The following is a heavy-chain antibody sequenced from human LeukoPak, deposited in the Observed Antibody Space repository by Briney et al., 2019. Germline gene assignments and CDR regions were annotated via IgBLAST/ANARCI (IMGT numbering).Heavy chain of an antibody. V-gene: IGHV4-59*08. CDR2: IDYSGST. D-gene: IGHD3-10*01. J-gene: IGHJ5*02. CDR1: GGSINSYY. Sequence: PSETLSLTCTVSGGSINSYYWSWIRQPPGKGLEWIGYIDYSGSTNYNPSLKSRVTISVDTPNNEFSLKLRSVTAADTAVYYCARQSLGPSRSGTSNNWFDPWGQGTLVTVSS. CDR3: ARQSLGPSRSGTSNNWFDP.